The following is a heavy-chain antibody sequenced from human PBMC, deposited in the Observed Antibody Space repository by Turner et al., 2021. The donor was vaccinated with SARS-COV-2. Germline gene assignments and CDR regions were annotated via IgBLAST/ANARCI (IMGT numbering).Heavy chain of an antibody. CDR2: MKPNSGNT. Sequence: QVQLVQSGAEVKKPGASVKVSCKASGYTFPNYDINWVRQATGQGLEWMGWMKPNSGNTGDAQKFPGRVTMTRDTSISTAYMELSSLRSEDTAVYYCARLHGHCTSTSCYWDYYFGMDVWGQGTTVTVSS. CDR1: GYTFPNYD. V-gene: IGHV1-8*01. D-gene: IGHD2-2*01. J-gene: IGHJ6*02. CDR3: ARLHGHCTSTSCYWDYYFGMDV.